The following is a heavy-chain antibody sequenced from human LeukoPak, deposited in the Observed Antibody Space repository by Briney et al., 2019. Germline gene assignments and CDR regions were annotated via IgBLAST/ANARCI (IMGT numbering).Heavy chain of an antibody. J-gene: IGHJ4*02. CDR2: IYYSGST. V-gene: IGHV4-31*02. Sequence: PSETLSLTCTVSGGSISSGGYYWSWIRQHPGKGLEWIGYIYYSGSTYYNPSLKSRVTISVDTSKNQFSLKLSSVTAADTAVYYCARISMIVVASSDQYYFDYWGQGTLVTVSS. CDR3: ARISMIVVASSDQYYFDY. D-gene: IGHD3-22*01. CDR1: GGSISSGGYY.